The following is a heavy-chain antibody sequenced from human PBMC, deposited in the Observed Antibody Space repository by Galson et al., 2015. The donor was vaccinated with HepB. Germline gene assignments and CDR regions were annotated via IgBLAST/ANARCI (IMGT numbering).Heavy chain of an antibody. CDR3: AKDSRLITMIVVVSTYFDY. J-gene: IGHJ4*02. CDR1: GFTFDDYA. Sequence: SLRLSCAASGFTFDDYAMHWVRQAPGKGLEWVSGISWNSGSIGYADSVKGRFTISRDNAKNSLYLQMNSLRAEDTALYYCAKDSRLITMIVVVSTYFDYWGQGTLVTVSS. CDR2: ISWNSGSI. D-gene: IGHD3-22*01. V-gene: IGHV3-9*01.